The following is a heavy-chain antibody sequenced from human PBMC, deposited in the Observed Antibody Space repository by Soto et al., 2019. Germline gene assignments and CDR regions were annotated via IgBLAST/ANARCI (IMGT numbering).Heavy chain of an antibody. CDR2: MNPNSGNT. Sequence: QVQLVQSGAEVKKPGASVKVSCKASGYTFTSYDINWVRQATGQGLEWMGWMNPNSGNTDYAQKFQGRVTMTRNTSIRTAYMEPSSLRSDDTSVYYWAREVVGGNLPNWGQGTRVTVSS. CDR1: GYTFTSYD. D-gene: IGHD2-15*01. J-gene: IGHJ4*02. CDR3: AREVVGGNLPN. V-gene: IGHV1-8*01.